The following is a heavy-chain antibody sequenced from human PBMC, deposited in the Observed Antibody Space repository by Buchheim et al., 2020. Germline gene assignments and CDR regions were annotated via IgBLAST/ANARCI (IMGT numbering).Heavy chain of an antibody. D-gene: IGHD2-21*01. CDR3: AKSRMWFSGNS. J-gene: IGHJ5*01. CDR1: GVTSTGYY. Sequence: QVQLVQSGAEVKKPGASVKLSCTASGVTSTGYYMHWVRQAPGQGLEWMGTINPSVGAATYAQRFRGRVTITSDTSTSTFYMDMGSLTSEDTALYYCAKSRMWFSGNSWG. CDR2: INPSVGAA. V-gene: IGHV1-46*01.